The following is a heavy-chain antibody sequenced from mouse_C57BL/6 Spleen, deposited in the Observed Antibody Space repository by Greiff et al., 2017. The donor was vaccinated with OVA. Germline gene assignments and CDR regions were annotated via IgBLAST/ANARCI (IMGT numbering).Heavy chain of an antibody. Sequence: VQLQQSGAELARPGASVKLSCKASGYTFTSYGISWVKQRTGQGLEWIGEIYPRSGNTYYNEKFKGKATLTADKSSSTAYMELRSLTSEDSAVYFCFFITTVVATDYYAMDYWGQGTSVTVSS. J-gene: IGHJ4*01. D-gene: IGHD1-1*01. CDR3: FFITTVVATDYYAMDY. CDR1: GYTFTSYG. V-gene: IGHV1-81*01. CDR2: IYPRSGNT.